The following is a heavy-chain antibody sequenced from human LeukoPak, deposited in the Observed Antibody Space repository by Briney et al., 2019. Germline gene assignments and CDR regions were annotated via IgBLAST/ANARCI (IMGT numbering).Heavy chain of an antibody. Sequence: SETLSLTCAVYGGSFSGYYWSWIRQPPGKGREWIGEINHSGSTNYNPSLKSRVTISVDTSKNQFSLKLSSVTAADTAVYYCARGIRITMVRGVIYDYWGQGTLVTVSS. CDR2: INHSGST. D-gene: IGHD3-10*01. CDR3: ARGIRITMVRGVIYDY. CDR1: GGSFSGYY. V-gene: IGHV4-34*01. J-gene: IGHJ4*02.